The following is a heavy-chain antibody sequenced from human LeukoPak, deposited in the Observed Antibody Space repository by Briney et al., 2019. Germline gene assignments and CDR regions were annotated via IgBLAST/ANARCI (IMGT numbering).Heavy chain of an antibody. D-gene: IGHD3-22*01. CDR1: GYTFTSYA. CDR3: AREFILGTYYYDSSGSPVDY. J-gene: IGHJ4*02. Sequence: GASVKVSCKASGYTFTSYAMHWVRQAPGQRLEWMGWINAGNGNTKYSQKFQGRVTITRDTSASTAYMELSSLRSEDTAVYYCAREFILGTYYYDSSGSPVDYWGQGTLVTVSS. V-gene: IGHV1-3*01. CDR2: INAGNGNT.